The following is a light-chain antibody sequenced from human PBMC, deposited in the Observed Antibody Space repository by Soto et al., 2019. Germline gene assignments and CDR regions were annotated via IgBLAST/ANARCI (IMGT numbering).Light chain of an antibody. CDR1: ALPKQY. CDR2: EDN. Sequence: YGLTQQPSVSVTPGKTARITCSGDALPKQYAYWYQQKPGQAPVVVICEDNERPSGVPERFSGSSSGTTVTLTISGVQAEDEADYYCQSSDSSGRYPYVFGTGTKVTIL. V-gene: IGLV3-25*02. J-gene: IGLJ1*01. CDR3: QSSDSSGRYPYV.